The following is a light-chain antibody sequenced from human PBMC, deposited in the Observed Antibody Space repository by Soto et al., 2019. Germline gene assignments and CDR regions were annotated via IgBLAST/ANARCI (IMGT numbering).Light chain of an antibody. V-gene: IGKV1-5*01. CDR2: DAS. CDR1: QSISSW. CDR3: QQSNSYLWT. J-gene: IGKJ1*01. Sequence: DIQMTQSPSTLSASVGDRVTITCRASQSISSWLVWYQQKPGKAPKLLIYDASSLESGVPSRFSGSGSGTEFTLTISSLQPDDFATYYCQQSNSYLWTFGQGTKVEIK.